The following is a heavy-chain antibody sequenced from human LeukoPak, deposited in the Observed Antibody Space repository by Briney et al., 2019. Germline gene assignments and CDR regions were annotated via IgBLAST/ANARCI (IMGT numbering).Heavy chain of an antibody. Sequence: ASVKVSCKASGGTFSSYAISWVRQAPGQGLEWMGGIIPIFGTANYAQKFQGRVTITADESTSTAYMELSSLRSEDTAVYYCAREVVVVAAIRGHWFDPWGQGTLVTVSS. CDR2: IIPIFGTA. CDR3: AREVVVVAAIRGHWFDP. V-gene: IGHV1-69*13. CDR1: GGTFSSYA. D-gene: IGHD2-15*01. J-gene: IGHJ5*02.